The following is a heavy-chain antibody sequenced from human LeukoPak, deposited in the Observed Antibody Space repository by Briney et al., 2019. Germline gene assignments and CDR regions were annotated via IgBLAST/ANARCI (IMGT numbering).Heavy chain of an antibody. CDR1: GFTFSSYA. Sequence: GSLRLSCAASGFTFSSYAMSWVRQAPGEGLEWVSTIRPSGGSTFYAGSVKGRFNILRDNSKHTLYLQMNNLRVDHTAVYYCAKDPYSGSPRGFDYWGQGILVAASS. J-gene: IGHJ4*02. CDR2: IRPSGGST. V-gene: IGHV3-23*01. D-gene: IGHD1-26*01. CDR3: AKDPYSGSPRGFDY.